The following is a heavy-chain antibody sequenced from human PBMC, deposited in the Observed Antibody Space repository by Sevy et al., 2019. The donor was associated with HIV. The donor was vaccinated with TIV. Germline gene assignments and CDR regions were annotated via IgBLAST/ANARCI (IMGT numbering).Heavy chain of an antibody. V-gene: IGHV1-69*06. CDR3: ARAPITFGSGALFDY. CDR1: GGTFSSYA. D-gene: IGHD1-26*01. CDR2: IIPIFGTA. J-gene: IGHJ4*02. Sequence: ASVKVSCKASGGTFSSYAISWVRQAPGQGLEWMGGIIPIFGTANDAQKFQGRVTITADKSTSTAYMELSSLRSEDTAVYYCARAPITFGSGALFDYWGQGTLVTVSS.